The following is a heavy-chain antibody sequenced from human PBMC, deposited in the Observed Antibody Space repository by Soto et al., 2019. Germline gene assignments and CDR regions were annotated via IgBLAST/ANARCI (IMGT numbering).Heavy chain of an antibody. D-gene: IGHD6-19*01. J-gene: IGHJ5*02. V-gene: IGHV4-4*02. Sequence: SETLSLTCAISGGSISSYNWWSWVRQPPGKGLEWIGEIHHSGSINYTPSLKSRVTISVDNSKNQFSLKLRSVTAADTAVYYCTNDYSGWFSAWRQGTLVTSPQ. CDR2: IHHSGSI. CDR1: GGSISSYNW. CDR3: TNDYSGWFSA.